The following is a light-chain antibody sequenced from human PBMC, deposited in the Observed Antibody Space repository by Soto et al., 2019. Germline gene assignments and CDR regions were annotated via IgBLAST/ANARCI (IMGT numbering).Light chain of an antibody. J-gene: IGKJ1*01. V-gene: IGKV3-11*01. CDR1: QSVSSY. CDR2: DAS. Sequence: EIVLTQSPATLSLSPGERATLSCRASQSVSSYLAWYQQKPGQAPRLLIYDASNRATGIPARFSGSGSGTDFTLTLSSLEPEDFAVYYYQQRSNWPTFGQGTKVEIK. CDR3: QQRSNWPT.